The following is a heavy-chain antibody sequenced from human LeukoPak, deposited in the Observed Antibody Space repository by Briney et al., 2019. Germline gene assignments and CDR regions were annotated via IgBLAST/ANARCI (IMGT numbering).Heavy chain of an antibody. CDR3: ARDPRPEYYFDY. V-gene: IGHV1-2*06. CDR1: GYTFTGYY. Sequence: ASVKVSCKASGYTFTGYYMHWVRQAPGQGLEWMGRINPNSGGTNYAQKFQGRVTMTWDTSITTAYMELSRLASDDTAVYYCARDPRPEYYFDYWGQGTLVTVSS. J-gene: IGHJ4*02. CDR2: INPNSGGT.